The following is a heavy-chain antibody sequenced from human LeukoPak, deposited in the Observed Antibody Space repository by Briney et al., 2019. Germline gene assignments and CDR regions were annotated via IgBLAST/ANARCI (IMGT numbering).Heavy chain of an antibody. CDR3: ARERYSRSSHDALDL. CDR2: ISSSGSSV. J-gene: IGHJ3*01. Sequence: GGSLRLSCAASGFTFSSHFMNWVRQAPGKGLVWVSSISSSGSSVLYADSLKGRFAISRDNAKNSLYLQMNSLRPEDTAVYYCARERYSRSSHDALDLWGQGTMVTVSS. V-gene: IGHV3-21*01. CDR1: GFTFSSHF. D-gene: IGHD6-6*01.